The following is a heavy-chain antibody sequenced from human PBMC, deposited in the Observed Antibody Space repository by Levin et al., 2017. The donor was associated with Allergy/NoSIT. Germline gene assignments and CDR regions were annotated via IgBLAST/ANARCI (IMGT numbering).Heavy chain of an antibody. V-gene: IGHV3-7*04. D-gene: IGHD2-21*02. Sequence: GGSLRLSCAASGFTFSTYWMSWVRQTPGKGLEWVAIIKHDGSEKYYEDSLKGRFTISRDNAKNSLYLQMNSLRAEDTAVYYCARDHMANCGGDCYCFDYWGQGTLVTVSS. CDR2: IKHDGSEK. J-gene: IGHJ4*02. CDR1: GFTFSTYW. CDR3: ARDHMANCGGDCYCFDY.